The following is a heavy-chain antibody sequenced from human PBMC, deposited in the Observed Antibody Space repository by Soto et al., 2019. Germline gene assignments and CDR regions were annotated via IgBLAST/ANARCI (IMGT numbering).Heavy chain of an antibody. Sequence: QVQLVQSGAEVKKPGSSVKVSCKASGGTFSSYAISWVRQAPGQGLEWMGGIIPIFGTANYAQKFQGRVTITADESTSTAYMELSSLRSEDTAVYYCASGEYYDSSGYYYYYYYGMDVWGQGTMVTVSS. CDR2: IIPIFGTA. CDR3: ASGEYYDSSGYYYYYYYGMDV. V-gene: IGHV1-69*01. J-gene: IGHJ6*02. CDR1: GGTFSSYA. D-gene: IGHD3-22*01.